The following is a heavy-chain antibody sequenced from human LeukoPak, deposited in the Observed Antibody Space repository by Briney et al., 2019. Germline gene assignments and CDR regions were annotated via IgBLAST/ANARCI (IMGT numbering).Heavy chain of an antibody. CDR3: ARDMGVVPAAIAVGGYFDY. CDR2: IIPIFGTA. D-gene: IGHD2-2*02. CDR1: GGTFSSYA. Sequence: SVKVSCKASGGTFSSYAISWVRQAPGQGLEWMGGIIPIFGTANYAQKFQGRVTITADESTSTAYMELSSLRSEDTAVYYCARDMGVVPAAIAVGGYFDYWGQGTLVTVSS. V-gene: IGHV1-69*01. J-gene: IGHJ4*02.